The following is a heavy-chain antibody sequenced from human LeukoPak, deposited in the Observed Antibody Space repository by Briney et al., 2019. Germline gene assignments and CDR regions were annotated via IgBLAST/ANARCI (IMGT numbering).Heavy chain of an antibody. D-gene: IGHD6-19*01. CDR3: ARENAKYSSGWYADYGMDV. V-gene: IGHV6-1*01. CDR2: TYYRSKWYN. Sequence: SQTLSLTCAISGDSVSSNSAAWNWIRQSPSRGLEWLGRTYYRSKWYNDYAVSVKSRITINPDTSKNQFSLQLNSVTPEDTAVYYRARENAKYSSGWYADYGMDVWGQGTTVTVSS. J-gene: IGHJ6*02. CDR1: GDSVSSNSAA.